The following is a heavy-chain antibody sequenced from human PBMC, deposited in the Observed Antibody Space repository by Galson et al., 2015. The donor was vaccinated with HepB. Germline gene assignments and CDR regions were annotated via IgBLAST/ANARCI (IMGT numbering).Heavy chain of an antibody. J-gene: IGHJ6*02. CDR2: INHSGST. V-gene: IGHV4-34*01. D-gene: IGHD3-3*01. CDR3: ARGLRFLEWLSGFPYYYYYGMDV. Sequence: GEINHSGSTNYNPSLKSRVTISVDTSKNQFSLKLSSVTAADTAVYYCARGLRFLEWLSGFPYYYYYGMDVWGQGTTVTVSS.